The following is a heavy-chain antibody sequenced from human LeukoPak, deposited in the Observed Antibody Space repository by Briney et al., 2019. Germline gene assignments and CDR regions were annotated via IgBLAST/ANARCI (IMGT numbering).Heavy chain of an antibody. CDR2: ISGSGGST. Sequence: GGSLRLSCVGSGVTFSNARMSWVRQAPGKGLEWVSAISGSGGSTYYADSVKGRFTISRDNSKNTLYLQMNSLRAEDTAVYYCAKESVYYDFWSGPGASSGSWGQGTLVTVSS. D-gene: IGHD3-3*01. CDR3: AKESVYYDFWSGPGASSGS. CDR1: GVTFSNAR. V-gene: IGHV3-23*01. J-gene: IGHJ4*02.